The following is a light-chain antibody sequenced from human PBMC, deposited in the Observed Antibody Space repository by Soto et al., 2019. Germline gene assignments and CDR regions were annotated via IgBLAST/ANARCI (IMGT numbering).Light chain of an antibody. CDR1: QSVSSN. V-gene: IGKV3-15*01. Sequence: EIVMTQSPATLSVSPGERGTLSCRASQSVSSNLAWYQQKPGQAPRLLIYGASTRATGISARFSGSRSGTEFTLTISSLQSEDFAVYYCQQYNNWPWTFGQGTKVEIK. J-gene: IGKJ1*01. CDR2: GAS. CDR3: QQYNNWPWT.